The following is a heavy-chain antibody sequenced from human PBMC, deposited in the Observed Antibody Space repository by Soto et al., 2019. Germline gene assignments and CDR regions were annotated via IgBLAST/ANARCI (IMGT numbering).Heavy chain of an antibody. CDR1: GGPITNY. J-gene: IGHJ6*02. Sequence: QVQLQESGPGLVEPSQTLSLTCTVSGGPITNYWSWIRQHPGKGLEWIGYIYGSGSTYYNPSHKTRLTXSXDXXKNQWSLQMPSLTAAHPAVYDCARVNLGDATTMDLWGQAPTVTASS. CDR3: ARVNLGDATTMDL. CDR2: IYGSGST. V-gene: IGHV4-31*03.